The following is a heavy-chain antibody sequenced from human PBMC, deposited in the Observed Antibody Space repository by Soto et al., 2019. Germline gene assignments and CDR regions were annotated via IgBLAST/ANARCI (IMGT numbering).Heavy chain of an antibody. CDR2: MNPNSCNT. D-gene: IGHD4-4*01. J-gene: IGHJ6*02. CDR1: GYTFTSYD. CDR3: ARVYSNYGDYYYYYGMDD. V-gene: IGHV1-8*01. Sequence: GASVTVSCKASGYTFTSYDINWVRQATGQGLEWMGWMNPNSCNTGYAQKFQGRVTMTRNTSISTAYMELSSLRSEDTAVYYCARVYSNYGDYYYYYGMDDWGQGTTVTVSS.